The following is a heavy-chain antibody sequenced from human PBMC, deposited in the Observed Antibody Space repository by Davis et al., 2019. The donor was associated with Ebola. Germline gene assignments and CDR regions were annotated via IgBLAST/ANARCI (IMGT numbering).Heavy chain of an antibody. J-gene: IGHJ4*02. CDR2: ISGSGSST. CDR3: AKDWYGSNTAIY. D-gene: IGHD6-13*01. Sequence: PSETLSLTCAVSGGSISSSHWWSWVRQAPGKGLEWVSAISGSGSSTYYADSVKGRFTISRDNSKDTVYLQMNSLRDEDTAAYYCAKDWYGSNTAIYWGQGTLVTVSS. CDR1: GGSISSSH. V-gene: IGHV3-23*01.